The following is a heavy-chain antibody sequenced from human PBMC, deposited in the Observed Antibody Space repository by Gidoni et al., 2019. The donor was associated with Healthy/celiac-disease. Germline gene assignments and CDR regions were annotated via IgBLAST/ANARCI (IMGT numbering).Heavy chain of an antibody. CDR2: ISGSGGST. Sequence: EVQLLESGGGLVQPGGSLRLSCAASGFTFSSYAMRWVRQAPGKGLEWVSAISGSGGSTYYADSVKGRFTISRDNSKNTLYLQMNSLRAEDTAVYYCAKGSYYDILTGYYFDYWGQGTLVTVSS. D-gene: IGHD3-9*01. CDR1: GFTFSSYA. CDR3: AKGSYYDILTGYYFDY. V-gene: IGHV3-23*01. J-gene: IGHJ4*02.